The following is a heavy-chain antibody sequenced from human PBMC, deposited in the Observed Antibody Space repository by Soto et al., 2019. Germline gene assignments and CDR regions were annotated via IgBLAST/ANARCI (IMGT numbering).Heavy chain of an antibody. D-gene: IGHD6-19*01. CDR2: ISTNGGST. CDR1: GFTFSTYT. J-gene: IGHJ6*02. CDR3: AGRIAVAGTKYYGMDV. V-gene: IGHV3-64*01. Sequence: GVLRLSCAASGFTFSTYTMHWVRQAPGKGLEYVSGISTNGGSTYYTTSVKGRFTISRDNSKNTLYLQMGSLGVEDMAVYYCAGRIAVAGTKYYGMDVWGQGTTVTVSS.